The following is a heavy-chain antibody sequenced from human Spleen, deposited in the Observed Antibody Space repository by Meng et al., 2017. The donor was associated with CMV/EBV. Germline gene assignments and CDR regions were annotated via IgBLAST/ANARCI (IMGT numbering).Heavy chain of an antibody. CDR2: IYYSGST. Sequence: SETLSLTCTVSGGSISRSSYYWGWIRQPPGKGLEWIGSIYYSGSTYYNPSLKSRVTISVDTSKNQFSLKLSSVTAADTAVYYCARQSIAAREGFDYWGQGTLVTVSS. CDR1: GGSISRSSYY. J-gene: IGHJ4*02. V-gene: IGHV4-39*01. D-gene: IGHD6-6*01. CDR3: ARQSIAAREGFDY.